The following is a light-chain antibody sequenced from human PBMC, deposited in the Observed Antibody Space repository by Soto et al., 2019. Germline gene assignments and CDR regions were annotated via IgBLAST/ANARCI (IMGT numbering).Light chain of an antibody. CDR2: AAS. CDR1: QSIANY. J-gene: IGKJ1*01. Sequence: DIQMTQSPSSLSASVGDRVIVTCRASQSIANYLNWYQQKPGTAPNLLIYAASSLQSRVPSRFSGSGSGTDFTLSISSLQPEDFATYTCQQSYHSPWTFGQGTKVEVK. CDR3: QQSYHSPWT. V-gene: IGKV1-39*01.